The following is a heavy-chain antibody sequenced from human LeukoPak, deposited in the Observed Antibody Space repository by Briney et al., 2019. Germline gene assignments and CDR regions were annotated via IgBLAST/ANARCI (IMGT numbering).Heavy chain of an antibody. CDR1: GGSISSYY. Sequence: SETLSLTCTVSGGSISSYYWSWIRQPPGKGLEWIGYIYHSGSTYYNPSLKSRVTISVDTSKNQFSLKLSSVTAADTAVYYCARRPLNYYYYYMDVWGKGTTVTVSS. CDR2: IYHSGST. V-gene: IGHV4-59*04. J-gene: IGHJ6*03. CDR3: ARRPLNYYYYYMDV.